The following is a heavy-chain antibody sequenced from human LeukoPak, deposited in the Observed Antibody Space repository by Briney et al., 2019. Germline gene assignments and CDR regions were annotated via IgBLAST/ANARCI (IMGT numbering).Heavy chain of an antibody. CDR1: GGSISSYY. V-gene: IGHV4-4*09. J-gene: IGHJ4*02. Sequence: PSETLSLTCTVYGGSISSYYWSRIRQPPEKGLEWIGYIYTSGSTNYNPSLKSRVTISVDTSKNQFSLKLSAVTAADTAVYYCARTYSSSPNYFDYWGQGTLVTVSS. D-gene: IGHD6-6*01. CDR2: IYTSGST. CDR3: ARTYSSSPNYFDY.